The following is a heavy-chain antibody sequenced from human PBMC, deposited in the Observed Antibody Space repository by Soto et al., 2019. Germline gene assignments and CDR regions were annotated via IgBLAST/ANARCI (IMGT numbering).Heavy chain of an antibody. D-gene: IGHD1-26*01. CDR1: GFTFKNYG. CDR2: IWYDGSDK. J-gene: IGHJ6*02. CDR3: ARGNGNYYYGMDV. Sequence: ESGGGVVQPGRSLRLSCAASGFTFKNYGMHWVRQAPGKGLEWVAVIWYDGSDKYYEDSVKGRFTISRDNSKNTLYLQMNSLTDDDTAVYYCARGNGNYYYGMDVWGQGTTVTVSS. V-gene: IGHV3-33*01.